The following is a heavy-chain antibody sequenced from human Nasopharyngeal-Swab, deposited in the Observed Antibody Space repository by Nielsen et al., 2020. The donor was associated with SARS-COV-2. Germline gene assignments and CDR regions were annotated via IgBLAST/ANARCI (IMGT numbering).Heavy chain of an antibody. V-gene: IGHV7-4-1*02. Sequence: ASVKVSCKASGYTFTKYGMNWVRRAPGQGLEGMGWININTGNPTYAQGLTGRFVFSFDTSVNTAYLQISGLRADETAVYYCARWFYGMDVWGQGTTVTVSS. J-gene: IGHJ6*02. CDR1: GYTFTKYG. CDR2: ININTGNP. CDR3: ARWFYGMDV. D-gene: IGHD3-22*01.